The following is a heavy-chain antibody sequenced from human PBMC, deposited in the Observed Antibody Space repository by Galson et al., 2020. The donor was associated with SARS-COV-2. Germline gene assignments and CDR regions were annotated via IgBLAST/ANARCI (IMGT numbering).Heavy chain of an antibody. CDR3: ATGPPYCSSTSYSWFDP. D-gene: IGHD2-2*01. J-gene: IGHJ5*02. V-gene: IGHV1-24*01. CDR2: FDPEDGET. CDR1: GYTLTELS. Sequence: ASVKVSCKVSGYTLTELSMHWVRQAPGKGLEWMGGFDPEDGETIYAQKFQGRVTMTEDTSTDTAYMELSSLRSEDTAVYYCATGPPYCSSTSYSWFDPWGQGTLVTVSS.